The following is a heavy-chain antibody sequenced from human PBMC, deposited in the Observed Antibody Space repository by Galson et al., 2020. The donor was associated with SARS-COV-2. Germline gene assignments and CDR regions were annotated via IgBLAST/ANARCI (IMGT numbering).Heavy chain of an antibody. Sequence: GESLKISCAASGFAFSSYGMHWVRQAPGKGLEWVAFIRNDGSHKYYAESVRGRFTISRDNFENTLNLQFNSLRAEDSAVYYCARDDYCSSPSCPRNNYYCSMDVWGKGTTVTVSS. CDR1: GFAFSSYG. D-gene: IGHD2-2*01. J-gene: IGHJ6*03. CDR2: IRNDGSHK. V-gene: IGHV3-30*02. CDR3: ARDDYCSSPSCPRNNYYCSMDV.